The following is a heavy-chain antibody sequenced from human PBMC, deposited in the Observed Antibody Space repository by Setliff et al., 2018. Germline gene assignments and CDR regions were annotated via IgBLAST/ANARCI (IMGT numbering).Heavy chain of an antibody. CDR2: IIPIFGTA. CDR1: GYTLTELS. CDR3: ASGYYDSSGYLPFDY. V-gene: IGHV1-69*06. Sequence: GASVKVSCKVSGYTLTELSMHWVRQAPGLGLEWMGGIIPIFGTANYAQKFQGRVTITADKSTSTAYVELSSLRSEDSAVYYCASGYYDSSGYLPFDYWGQGTLVTVSS. J-gene: IGHJ4*02. D-gene: IGHD3-22*01.